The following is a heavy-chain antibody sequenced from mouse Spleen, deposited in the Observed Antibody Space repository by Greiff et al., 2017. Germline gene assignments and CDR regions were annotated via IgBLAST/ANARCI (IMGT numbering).Heavy chain of an antibody. CDR3: ARYDGYYGYAMDY. D-gene: IGHD2-3*01. CDR1: GFTFSSFC. Sequence: EVQLVESGGGLVKRGGSLKLSCADSGFTFSSFCMSWVRQTPEKRLEWVATISSGGGSTYYPDSVKGRFTISRDNAKNTLYLQMSSLNSEDTAVYYCARYDGYYGYAMDYWGQGTSVTVSS. V-gene: IGHV5-9*03. CDR2: ISSGGGST. J-gene: IGHJ4*01.